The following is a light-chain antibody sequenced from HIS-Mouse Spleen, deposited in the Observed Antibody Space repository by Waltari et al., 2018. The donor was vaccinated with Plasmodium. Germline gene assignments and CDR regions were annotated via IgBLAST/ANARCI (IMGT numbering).Light chain of an antibody. CDR2: QDS. V-gene: IGLV3-1*01. J-gene: IGLJ1*01. CDR1: KLGDKY. Sequence: SYELTQPPSVSVSPGQTASITCSGDKLGDKYACWYQQKPGQSPVLVIYQDSKRPSGRPEVFSGSNTGNTAALTISGTQAMDEADYYCQAWDSSSDDVFGTGTKVTVL. CDR3: QAWDSSSDDV.